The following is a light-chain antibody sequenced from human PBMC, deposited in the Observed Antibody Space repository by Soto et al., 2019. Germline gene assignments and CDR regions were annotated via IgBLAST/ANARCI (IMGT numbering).Light chain of an antibody. J-gene: IGKJ5*01. V-gene: IGKV3-20*01. Sequence: EIVLTQSPGTLSLSPGERATLSCRASQSASSSYLAWYQQKPGQAPRLLIYGASRRATGIPDRFSGSGSGTDFPLTISRLETEDFAVYYCQQYGSSPQPFGQGTRLEIK. CDR1: QSASSSY. CDR2: GAS. CDR3: QQYGSSPQP.